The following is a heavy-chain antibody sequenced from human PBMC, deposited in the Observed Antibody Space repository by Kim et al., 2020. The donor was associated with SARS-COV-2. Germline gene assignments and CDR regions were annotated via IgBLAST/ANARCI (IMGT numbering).Heavy chain of an antibody. J-gene: IGHJ5*02. CDR2: INHSGST. CDR3: ARDLKFTGSSGYYFRVSNWFDP. Sequence: SETLSLTCAVYGGSFSGYYWSWIRQPPGKGLEWIGEINHSGSTNYNPSLKSRVTISVDTSKNQFSLKLSSVTAADTAVYYCARDLKFTGSSGYYFRVSNWFDPWGQGTLVTVSS. V-gene: IGHV4-34*01. CDR1: GGSFSGYY. D-gene: IGHD3-22*01.